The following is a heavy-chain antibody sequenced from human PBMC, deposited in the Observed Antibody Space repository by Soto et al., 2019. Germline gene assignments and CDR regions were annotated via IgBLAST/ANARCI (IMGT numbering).Heavy chain of an antibody. CDR2: IYYSGST. Sequence: SETLSLTCTVSGGSINNYYWSWFRQPPGKGLEWIGYIYYSGSTTYKPSLKSRVTISVDTSKNQFFLKLNSVTAADTAVYYCARLGGYYQAFDQWGQGSLVTVSS. CDR3: ARLGGYYQAFDQ. V-gene: IGHV4-59*08. J-gene: IGHJ4*02. D-gene: IGHD3-22*01. CDR1: GGSINNYY.